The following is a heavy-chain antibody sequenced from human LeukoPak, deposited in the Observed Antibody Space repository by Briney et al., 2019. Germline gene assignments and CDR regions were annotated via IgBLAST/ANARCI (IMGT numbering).Heavy chain of an antibody. CDR1: GYTFTSNY. V-gene: IGHV1-46*01. CDR3: ASCTAAAGKYYYYYYMDV. D-gene: IGHD6-13*01. J-gene: IGHJ6*03. Sequence: VASVKVSCKAFGYTFTSNYMHWVRQAPGQGPEWMGVISPSGGSTTYAQKFQGRVTLTRDMSTSTDYLELSSLRSEDTAVYYCASCTAAAGKYYYYYYMDVWGKGTTVTISS. CDR2: ISPSGGST.